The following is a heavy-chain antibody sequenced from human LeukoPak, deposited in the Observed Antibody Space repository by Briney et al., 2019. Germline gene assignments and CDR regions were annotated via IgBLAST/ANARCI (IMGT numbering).Heavy chain of an antibody. CDR3: ARVDDSSGYLDY. J-gene: IGHJ4*02. CDR2: IIPILGIA. CDR1: GGTFSSYA. Sequence: GAPVKVSCKASGGTFSSYAISWVRQAPGQGLEWMGRIIPILGIANYAQKFQGRVTITADKSTSTAYMELSSLRSEDTAVYYCARVDDSSGYLDYWGQRTLVTVSS. V-gene: IGHV1-69*04. D-gene: IGHD3-22*01.